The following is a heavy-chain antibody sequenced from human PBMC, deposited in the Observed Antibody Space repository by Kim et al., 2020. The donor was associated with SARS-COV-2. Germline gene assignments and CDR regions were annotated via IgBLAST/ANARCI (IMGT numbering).Heavy chain of an antibody. D-gene: IGHD2-2*02. J-gene: IGHJ4*02. CDR2: ISSNGGST. CDR1: GFTFSNYA. CDR3: ARSGYCSSTSCYTTD. V-gene: IGHV3-64*01. Sequence: GGSLRLSCAASGFTFSNYAMHWVRQAPGKGLEYVSAISSNGGSTYYANSVKGRFTISRDNSKNTLYLQMGSLRAEDMAVYYCARSGYCSSTSCYTTDWGQGTLVTVSS.